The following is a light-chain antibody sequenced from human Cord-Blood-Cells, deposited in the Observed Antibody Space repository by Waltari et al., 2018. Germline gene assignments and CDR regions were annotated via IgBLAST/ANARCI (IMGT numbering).Light chain of an antibody. V-gene: IGKV3-20*01. CDR3: QQYGSSPRT. CDR2: GAS. Sequence: EIVLTQSPGTLSLSPGERATLSCRASQRVSSSYLAWYQQKPGQAPRLRIYGASSRATGIPDRFSGSGSGTDFTLTISRLEPEDFAVYYSQQYGSSPRTFGQGTKVEIK. CDR1: QRVSSSY. J-gene: IGKJ1*01.